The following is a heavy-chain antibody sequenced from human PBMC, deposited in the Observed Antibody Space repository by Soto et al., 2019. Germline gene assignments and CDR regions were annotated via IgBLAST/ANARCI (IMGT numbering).Heavy chain of an antibody. CDR3: AKAGVGGFRGWDTFNWFDS. CDR1: GFIFRSYA. J-gene: IGHJ5*01. Sequence: PGGSLRLSGAASGFIFRSYAMNWVRQARGKGLERVSGISGSGDSTYYADAEKGRFTISRDNSKNTLFLQMNSLRDDDGAVYYCAKAGVGGFRGWDTFNWFDSWGQGILVTVSS. V-gene: IGHV3-23*01. CDR2: ISGSGDST. D-gene: IGHD5-18*01.